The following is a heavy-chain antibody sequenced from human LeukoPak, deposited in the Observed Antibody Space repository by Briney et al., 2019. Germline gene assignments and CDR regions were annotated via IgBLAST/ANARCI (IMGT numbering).Heavy chain of an antibody. CDR1: GFTFSSYG. Sequence: PGGSLRLSCAASGFTFSSYGMSWVRQAPGKGLEWVSGISGSGGSTYYADSVKGRFTISRDNAKNSLYLQMNSLRAEDTAVYYCARVVAEVVPAATQYFDYWGQGTLVTVSS. J-gene: IGHJ4*02. CDR3: ARVVAEVVPAATQYFDY. CDR2: ISGSGGST. D-gene: IGHD2-2*01. V-gene: IGHV3-23*01.